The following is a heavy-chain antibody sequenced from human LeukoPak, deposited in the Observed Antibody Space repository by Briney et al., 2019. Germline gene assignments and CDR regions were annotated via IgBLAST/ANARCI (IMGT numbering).Heavy chain of an antibody. Sequence: PGGSLRLSCAASGFTFSSYAMSWVRQAPGKGREGVTAISGSGGRTYYADSVKGRFTISRDNSKNTLYLQMNSLRAEDTAVSYCAKGRKWLRSIDAFDIWGQGTMVTVSS. J-gene: IGHJ3*02. CDR2: ISGSGGRT. V-gene: IGHV3-23*01. D-gene: IGHD5-12*01. CDR1: GFTFSSYA. CDR3: AKGRKWLRSIDAFDI.